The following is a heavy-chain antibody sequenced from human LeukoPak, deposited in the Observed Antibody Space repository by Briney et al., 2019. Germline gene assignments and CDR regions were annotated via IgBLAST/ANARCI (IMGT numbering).Heavy chain of an antibody. V-gene: IGHV3-30*04. D-gene: IGHD6-19*01. CDR1: GFTFSSYA. Sequence: PGRSLRLSCAASGFTFSSYAMHWVRQAPGKGLEWVAVISYDGSNKYYADSVKGRFTISRGNSKNTLYLQMNSLRAEDTAVYYCAKDSAVAGTDYWGQGTLVTVSS. CDR3: AKDSAVAGTDY. J-gene: IGHJ4*02. CDR2: ISYDGSNK.